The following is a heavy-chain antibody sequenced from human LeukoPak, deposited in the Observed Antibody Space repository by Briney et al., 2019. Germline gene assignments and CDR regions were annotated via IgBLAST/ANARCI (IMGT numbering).Heavy chain of an antibody. D-gene: IGHD5-24*01. J-gene: IGHJ4*02. CDR3: ARTKEMATISYFDS. Sequence: GGSLRLSCAASGFTFDDHGMSWVRQAPGKGLEWVSYIDSSGSTIHYADSVKGRFTISRDNAKNSLYLQMNSLRAEDTAVYYCARTKEMATISYFDSWGQGTLVTVSS. CDR2: IDSSGSTI. CDR1: GFTFDDHG. V-gene: IGHV3-48*03.